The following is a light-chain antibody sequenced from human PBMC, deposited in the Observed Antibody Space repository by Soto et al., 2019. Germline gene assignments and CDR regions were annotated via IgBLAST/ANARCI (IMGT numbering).Light chain of an antibody. CDR1: QSISSW. J-gene: IGKJ4*01. Sequence: DIQMTKSPSTLSASVGDRVPITCLASQSISSWLAWYQQKPGKAPKLLIYKASSLESGVPSRFSGSGSGTEFTLTISSLQPDDFATYYCQQYNSYPLTFGGGTKVDIK. CDR2: KAS. V-gene: IGKV1-5*03. CDR3: QQYNSYPLT.